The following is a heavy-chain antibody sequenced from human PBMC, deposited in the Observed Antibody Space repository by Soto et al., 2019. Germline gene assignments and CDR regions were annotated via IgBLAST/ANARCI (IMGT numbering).Heavy chain of an antibody. D-gene: IGHD4-17*01. V-gene: IGHV3-30*18. J-gene: IGHJ4*02. CDR3: AKDGGPNTVTFFDY. Sequence: RGSLRLSCASSGFTFSNFAVDWVRRAPGKGLEWVAVISKDGSNKYYGDSVKGRFTISRDNSKNTLYLQMNSLRPEDTAVYYCAKDGGPNTVTFFDYWGQGTTVTVSS. CDR1: GFTFSNFA. CDR2: ISKDGSNK.